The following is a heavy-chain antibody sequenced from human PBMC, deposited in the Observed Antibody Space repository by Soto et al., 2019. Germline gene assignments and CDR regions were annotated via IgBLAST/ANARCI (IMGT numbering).Heavy chain of an antibody. CDR1: GGSVTNSSYY. CDR2: VYYRGRS. V-gene: IGHV4-39*01. Sequence: PSETLSLTCTVSGGSVTNSSYYWGRIRQSPGKGLEWIGSVYYRGRSYSNSSVKSRVTISVDTSKNRFSLSLNSVTASDTAVYFCVSQRTTVPTQAYFDYWGPGDLVT. J-gene: IGHJ4*02. D-gene: IGHD4-17*01. CDR3: VSQRTTVPTQAYFDY.